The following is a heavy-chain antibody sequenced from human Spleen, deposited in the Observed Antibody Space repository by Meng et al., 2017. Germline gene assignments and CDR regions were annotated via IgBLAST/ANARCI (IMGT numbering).Heavy chain of an antibody. CDR2: ISGSGIST. CDR3: AKAKGGSYYYDSGLIFDY. V-gene: IGHV3-23*01. Sequence: GGSLRLSCAASGFTFSSYAMSWVRQAPGKGLEWVSAISGSGISTYYADSVKGRFTISRDNSKNTLYLQMNSLRAEDTAGYYCAKAKGGSYYYDSGLIFDYWGQGTLVTVSS. CDR1: GFTFSSYA. D-gene: IGHD3-22*01. J-gene: IGHJ4*02.